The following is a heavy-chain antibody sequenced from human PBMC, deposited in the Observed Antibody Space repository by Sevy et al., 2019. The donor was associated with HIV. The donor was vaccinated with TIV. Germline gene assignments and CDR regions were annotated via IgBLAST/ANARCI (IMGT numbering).Heavy chain of an antibody. J-gene: IGHJ4*02. D-gene: IGHD3-9*01. CDR3: AREEGNSEDILTGTGFDY. V-gene: IGHV4-61*01. CDR1: GGSVSSGSY. CDR2: IFYSGTT. Sequence: SETLSLTCTVSGGSVSSGSYWSWIRQPPGKGLQWIGYIFYSGTTNYNPSLKSRVTISVDTSKNQFSLKLSSVTAADTAVYYCAREEGNSEDILTGTGFDYWGQGALVTVSS.